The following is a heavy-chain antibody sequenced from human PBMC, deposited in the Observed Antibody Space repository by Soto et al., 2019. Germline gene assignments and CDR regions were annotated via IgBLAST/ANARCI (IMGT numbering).Heavy chain of an antibody. D-gene: IGHD3-3*01. CDR2: INHSGST. J-gene: IGHJ6*02. Sequence: PSETLSLTCAVYGGSFSGYYWSWIRQPPGKGLEWIGEINHSGSTNYNPSLKSRVTISVDTSKNQFSLKLSSVTAADTAVYYCARGYRITIFGVVTPYYYGMDVWGQGTTVTV. V-gene: IGHV4-34*01. CDR1: GGSFSGYY. CDR3: ARGYRITIFGVVTPYYYGMDV.